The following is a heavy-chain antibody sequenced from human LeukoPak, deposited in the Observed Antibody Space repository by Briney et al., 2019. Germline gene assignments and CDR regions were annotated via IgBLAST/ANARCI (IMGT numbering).Heavy chain of an antibody. CDR3: ASPLAAAGSFDY. D-gene: IGHD6-13*01. CDR2: ISSSSSYI. V-gene: IGHV3-21*01. Sequence: GGSLRLSCAASGFTFSSYSMSWVRQAPGKGLEWVSSISSSSSYIYYADSVKGRFTISRDNAKNSLYLQMTSLRAEDTAVYYCASPLAAAGSFDYWGQGTLVTVSS. CDR1: GFTFSSYS. J-gene: IGHJ4*02.